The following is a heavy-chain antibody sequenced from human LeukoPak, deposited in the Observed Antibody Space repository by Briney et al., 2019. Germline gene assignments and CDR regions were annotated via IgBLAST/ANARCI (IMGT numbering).Heavy chain of an antibody. Sequence: ASVKVSCKASGYTFNSYGVSWVRQAPGQGLEWMGWISGYKGNTKYAQKLQGRVTMTTDTSTSTAYMELRSLRSDDTAVYYCAREVATITVAAAGGIDYWGQGTLVTVSS. J-gene: IGHJ4*02. CDR2: ISGYKGNT. CDR3: AREVATITVAAAGGIDY. CDR1: GYTFNSYG. D-gene: IGHD5-12*01. V-gene: IGHV1-18*01.